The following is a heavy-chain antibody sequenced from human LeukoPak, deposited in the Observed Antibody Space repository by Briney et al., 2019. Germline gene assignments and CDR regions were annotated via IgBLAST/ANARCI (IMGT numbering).Heavy chain of an antibody. CDR2: IYSAGAT. Sequence: GESLRLSCAASGFTFSDNYMTWVRQAPGKGLEWVSSIYSAGATHYAESVKGRFTISRDNSKNTLYLQMNSLRAEDMAVYYCARIEWERLGRAFDIWGQGTMVTVSS. V-gene: IGHV3-53*01. J-gene: IGHJ3*02. CDR1: GFTFSDNY. D-gene: IGHD1-26*01. CDR3: ARIEWERLGRAFDI.